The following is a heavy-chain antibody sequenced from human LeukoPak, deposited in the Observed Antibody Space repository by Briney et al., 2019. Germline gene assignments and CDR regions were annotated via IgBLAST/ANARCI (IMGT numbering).Heavy chain of an antibody. D-gene: IGHD3-22*01. Sequence: PGGSLRLSCAASGFSFRSYAMHWVRQAPGKGLEWVAVISYDGSNKYHADSVKGRFTISRDNSKNTLYLQMNSLRAEDTAVYYCARAPPGYYYDSSGHYYESSAFDIWGQGTMVTVSS. CDR1: GFSFRSYA. V-gene: IGHV3-30-3*01. CDR3: ARAPPGYYYDSSGHYYESSAFDI. CDR2: ISYDGSNK. J-gene: IGHJ3*02.